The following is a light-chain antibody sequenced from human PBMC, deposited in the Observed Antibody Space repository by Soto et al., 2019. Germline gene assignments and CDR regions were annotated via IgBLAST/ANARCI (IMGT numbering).Light chain of an antibody. CDR3: SSSTGRSTYVV. V-gene: IGLV2-14*01. CDR2: DVN. CDR1: SSDVGGYNY. J-gene: IGLJ2*01. Sequence: QSALTQPASVSGSPGQSITISCTGTSSDVGGYNYVSWYQQHPGKAPKLMIYDVNNRPSGVSNRFSGSKSGNTASLTISGLQAEDEADYYCSSSTGRSTYVVFGGGTKLTVL.